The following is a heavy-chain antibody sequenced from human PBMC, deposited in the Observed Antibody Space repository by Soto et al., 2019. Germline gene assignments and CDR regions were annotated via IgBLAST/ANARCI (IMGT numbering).Heavy chain of an antibody. CDR2: IIPIFGTA. CDR1: GGTFSSYA. J-gene: IGHJ3*02. D-gene: IGHD3-10*01. V-gene: IGHV1-69*01. Sequence: QVQLVQSGAEVKKPGSSVKVSCKASGGTFSSYAISWVRQAPGQGLEWMGGIIPIFGTANYAQKFQGRVTNTADETTSKTYMELSSLGSEDTSVYYCARDLNYFGSGSRAGYDSFDIWGQGTMVTVSA. CDR3: ARDLNYFGSGSRAGYDSFDI.